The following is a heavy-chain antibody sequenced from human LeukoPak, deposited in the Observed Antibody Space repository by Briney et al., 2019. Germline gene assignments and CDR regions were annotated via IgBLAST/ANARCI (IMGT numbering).Heavy chain of an antibody. Sequence: ASVKVSCKASGYTFTSYGISWVRQAPGQGLEWMGGMNPNSGNTGYAQKFQGRVTMTRNTSISTAYMELSSLRSEDTAVYYCASYSSSPTGYYYYMDVWGKGTTVTVPS. CDR3: ASYSSSPTGYYYYMDV. CDR2: MNPNSGNT. J-gene: IGHJ6*03. D-gene: IGHD6-13*01. CDR1: GYTFTSYG. V-gene: IGHV1-8*02.